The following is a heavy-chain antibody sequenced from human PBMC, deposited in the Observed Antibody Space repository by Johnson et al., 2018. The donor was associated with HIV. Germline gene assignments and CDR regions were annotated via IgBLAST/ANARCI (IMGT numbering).Heavy chain of an antibody. CDR3: AREVFGITGAFDI. J-gene: IGHJ3*02. CDR1: GFTFSSFW. CDR2: INWNGGST. Sequence: VHLVESGGGLVQPGGSLRLSCAASGFTFSSFWLTWVRQAPGKGLEWVSGINWNGGSTGYADSVKGRFTISRDNAKNSLYLQMNSLRAEDTALYYCAREVFGITGAFDIWGQGTMVTVSS. V-gene: IGHV3-20*04. D-gene: IGHD3-16*01.